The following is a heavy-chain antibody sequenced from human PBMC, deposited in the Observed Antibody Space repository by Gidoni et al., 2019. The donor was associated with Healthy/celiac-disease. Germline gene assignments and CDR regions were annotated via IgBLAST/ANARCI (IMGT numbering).Heavy chain of an antibody. D-gene: IGHD6-13*01. CDR3: ARAKRLKGIAAAGTPIRWFDP. J-gene: IGHJ5*02. Sequence: QVQLQQWGAGLLKPSETLSLTCAVYGGSFSGYYWSWIRQPPGKGLEWIGEIHHSGSTNYNPSLKSRVTISVDTSKNQFSLKLSSVTAADTAVYYCARAKRLKGIAAAGTPIRWFDPWGQGTLVTVSS. CDR1: GGSFSGYY. V-gene: IGHV4-34*01. CDR2: IHHSGST.